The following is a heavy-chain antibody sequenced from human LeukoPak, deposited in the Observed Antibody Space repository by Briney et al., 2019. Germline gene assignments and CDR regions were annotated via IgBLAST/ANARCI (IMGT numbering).Heavy chain of an antibody. CDR2: FSGNDGYT. CDR3: AKRSTGYYFDS. J-gene: IGHJ4*02. V-gene: IGHV3-23*01. CDR1: GFTFSNSI. Sequence: GGSLRLSCVGSGFTFSNSILSWVRQAPGKGLEWLSTFSGNDGYTYYADSVRGRFTISRDNSKNTVYLQMNGLRAEDTADYYCAKRSTGYYFDSWGKGTLVTVSS. D-gene: IGHD2-2*01.